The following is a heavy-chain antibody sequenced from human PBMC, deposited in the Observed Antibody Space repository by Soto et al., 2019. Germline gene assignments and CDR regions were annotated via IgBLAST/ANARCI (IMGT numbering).Heavy chain of an antibody. CDR2: INAGNGNT. D-gene: IGHD3-3*01. V-gene: IGHV1-3*01. Sequence: ASVKVSCKASGYTFTSYAMHWLRQAPGQRLEWMGWINAGNGNTKYSQKFQGRVTITRDTSASTAYMELSSLRSEDTAVYYCARGRGDDFWSGYYMDYYYYYMDVWGKGTTVTVSS. CDR3: ARGRGDDFWSGYYMDYYYYYMDV. J-gene: IGHJ6*03. CDR1: GYTFTSYA.